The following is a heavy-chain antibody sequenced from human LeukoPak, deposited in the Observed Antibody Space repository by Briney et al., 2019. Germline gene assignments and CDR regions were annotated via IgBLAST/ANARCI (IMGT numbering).Heavy chain of an antibody. CDR1: GYTFTGYY. CDR2: INPNSGGT. J-gene: IGHJ4*02. Sequence: ASVKVSCKASGYTFTGYYMHWVRQAPGQGLEWMGWINPNSGGTNYAPKFQGRVTMTRDTSISTAYMELSRLRSDDTAVYYCARVSPSVLRFWEWLSHFDYWGQGTLVTVS. CDR3: ARVSPSVLRFWEWLSHFDY. V-gene: IGHV1-2*02. D-gene: IGHD3-3*01.